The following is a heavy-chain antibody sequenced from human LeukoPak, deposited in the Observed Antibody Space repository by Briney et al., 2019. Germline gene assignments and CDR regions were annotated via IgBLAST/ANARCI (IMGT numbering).Heavy chain of an antibody. Sequence: SETLSLTSAVSGGSMTNYYWAWIRQPPGKGLEWIGYIYYSGSTNYNPSLKSRLTISVDTSKNQFSLRLSSVTAADTAVYYCARLRGNYFPDYWGQGTLVTVSS. CDR1: GGSMTNYY. CDR2: IYYSGST. CDR3: ARLRGNYFPDY. V-gene: IGHV4-59*01. J-gene: IGHJ4*02. D-gene: IGHD4-11*01.